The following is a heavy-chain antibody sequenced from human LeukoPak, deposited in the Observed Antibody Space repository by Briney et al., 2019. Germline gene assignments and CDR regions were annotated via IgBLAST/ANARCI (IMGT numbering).Heavy chain of an antibody. Sequence: PGGSLRLSCAASGFTFSSYAMSWVRQAPGKGLEWVANIKIDGTEKRYADSVKGRFTISRDNAKNSLYLQMSSLRAEDTAVYYCARRVVGGTDYFDYWGQGTLVTVSS. CDR1: GFTFSSYA. J-gene: IGHJ4*02. V-gene: IGHV3-7*01. CDR2: IKIDGTEK. CDR3: ARRVVGGTDYFDY. D-gene: IGHD1-26*01.